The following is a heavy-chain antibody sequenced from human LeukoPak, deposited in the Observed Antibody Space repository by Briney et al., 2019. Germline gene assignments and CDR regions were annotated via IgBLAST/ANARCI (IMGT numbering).Heavy chain of an antibody. D-gene: IGHD3-22*01. CDR2: MSYSGST. CDR1: GGSINSGNYL. Sequence: SETLSLTCTVSGGSINSGNYLWGWIRQPPGKGLEWIGSMSYSGSTYYNPSLKSRVTMSVDTSKNQFSLKVRSVTAPDTAVYYCARLQYYDSRGYYYGFDYWGQGTLVTVSS. V-gene: IGHV4-39*01. CDR3: ARLQYYDSRGYYYGFDY. J-gene: IGHJ4*02.